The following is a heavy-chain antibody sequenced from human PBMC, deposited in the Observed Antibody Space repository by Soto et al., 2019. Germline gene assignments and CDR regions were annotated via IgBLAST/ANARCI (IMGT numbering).Heavy chain of an antibody. Sequence: GGSLRLSCAASGFTVSSNYMSWVRQAPGKGLEWVSVIYSGGSTYYADSVKGRFTISRDNSKNTLYLQMNSLRAEDTAVYYCASLRPDRGRGPITTHYYYYYYMDGWGKGTTVTVAS. D-gene: IGHD3-22*01. CDR2: IYSGGST. V-gene: IGHV3-66*01. J-gene: IGHJ6*03. CDR3: ASLRPDRGRGPITTHYYYYYYMDG. CDR1: GFTVSSNY.